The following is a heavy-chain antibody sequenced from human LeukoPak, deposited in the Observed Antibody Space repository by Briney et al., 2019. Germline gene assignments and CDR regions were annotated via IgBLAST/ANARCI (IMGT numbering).Heavy chain of an antibody. D-gene: IGHD2-21*02. Sequence: SETLSLTCTVSGGSISSYYWSWIRQPPGKGLEWIGYIYYSGSTNYNPSLKSRVTISVDTSKNQFSLKLSSVTAADTAVYYCARSQEGGDHLNYWGQGTLVTVSS. CDR1: GGSISSYY. CDR3: ARSQEGGDHLNY. J-gene: IGHJ4*02. V-gene: IGHV4-59*01. CDR2: IYYSGST.